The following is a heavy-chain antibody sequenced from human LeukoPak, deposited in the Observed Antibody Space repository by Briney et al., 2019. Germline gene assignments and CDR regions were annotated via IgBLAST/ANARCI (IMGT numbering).Heavy chain of an antibody. J-gene: IGHJ4*02. Sequence: PGGSLRLSCAASGFTFSAYSMSWVRQAPGKGLEWVSSISGSSNYIYYADSVKGRFTISRDNARSSLYLQMNSLRAEDTAVYYCAREVEYYGSGRLSYWGQGTLVTVSS. CDR1: GFTFSAYS. CDR3: AREVEYYGSGRLSY. CDR2: ISGSSNYI. V-gene: IGHV3-21*01. D-gene: IGHD3-10*01.